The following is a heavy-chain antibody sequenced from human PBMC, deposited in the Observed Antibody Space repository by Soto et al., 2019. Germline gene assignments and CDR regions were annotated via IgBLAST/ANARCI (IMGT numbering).Heavy chain of an antibody. Sequence: QITLKESGPTLVKPTQTLTLTCTFSGFSLSTSGVGVGWIRQPPGKALEWLALIYWDDDKRYSPSLKSRLTIPKYPPKNPVVPTMTNTDPVDTATYSCALFTGAGRVRGGWFDPWGQGTPVTVSS. CDR2: IYWDDDK. CDR3: ALFTGAGRVRGGWFDP. D-gene: IGHD6-19*01. J-gene: IGHJ5*02. CDR1: GFSLSTSGVG. V-gene: IGHV2-5*02.